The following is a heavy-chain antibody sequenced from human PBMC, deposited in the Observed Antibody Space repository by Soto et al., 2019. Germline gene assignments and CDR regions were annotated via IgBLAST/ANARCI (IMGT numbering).Heavy chain of an antibody. CDR3: ARTDIVTTNGFDP. D-gene: IGHD5-12*01. CDR1: GESFIGYS. CDR2: INHRGST. Sequence: QVHLQQWGAGLLKPSETLSLTCAVYGESFIGYSWTWIRQPPGKGLEWIGEINHRGSTNYNPSLKSRVTISIDTSKNQFSLKLTSVTAADTSVYYCARTDIVTTNGFDPWGQGTLVTVSS. J-gene: IGHJ5*02. V-gene: IGHV4-34*02.